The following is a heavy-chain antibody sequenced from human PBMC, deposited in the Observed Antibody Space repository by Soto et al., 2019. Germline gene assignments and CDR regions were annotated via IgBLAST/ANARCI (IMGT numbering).Heavy chain of an antibody. Sequence: SETLSLTCAVYGGSFSGYYWSWIRQPPGKGLEWIGEINHSGSTNYNPSLKSRVTISVDTSKNQFSLKLSSVTAADTAVYYCARDPPMWRYCSSTSCSRGGGYFDYWGQGTLVTVSS. CDR2: INHSGST. J-gene: IGHJ4*02. CDR1: GGSFSGYY. CDR3: ARDPPMWRYCSSTSCSRGGGYFDY. V-gene: IGHV4-34*01. D-gene: IGHD2-2*01.